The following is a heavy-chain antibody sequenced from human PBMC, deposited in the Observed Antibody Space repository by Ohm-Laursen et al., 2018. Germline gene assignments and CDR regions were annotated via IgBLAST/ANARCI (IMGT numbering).Heavy chain of an antibody. V-gene: IGHV3-48*03. CDR2: ISSSGSTI. CDR3: ARDPVRGLTDY. Sequence: SLRLSCAASGFTLSSYEMNWVRQAPGKGLEWVSYISSSGSTIHYADSVKGRFTISRDNAKNSLYLQMNSLRAEDTAVYHCARDPVRGLTDYWGQGTLATVSS. D-gene: IGHD3-16*01. CDR1: GFTLSSYE. J-gene: IGHJ4*02.